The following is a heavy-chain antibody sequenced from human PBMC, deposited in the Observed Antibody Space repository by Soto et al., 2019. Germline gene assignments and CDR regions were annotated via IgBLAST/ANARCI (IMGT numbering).Heavy chain of an antibody. J-gene: IGHJ4*02. D-gene: IGHD3-3*01. CDR3: ARAGGITIFGVGMVFDY. CDR1: GGSISSSNW. Sequence: SETLSLTCAVSGGSISSSNWWSWVRQPPGKGLEWIGEIYHSGSTTYNPSLKSRVTISVDKSKNQFSLKLSSVTAADTAVYYCARAGGITIFGVGMVFDYWGQGTLVTVSS. CDR2: IYHSGST. V-gene: IGHV4-4*02.